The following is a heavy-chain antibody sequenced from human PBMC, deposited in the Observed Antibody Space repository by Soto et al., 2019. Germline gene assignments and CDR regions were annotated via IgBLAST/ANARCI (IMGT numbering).Heavy chain of an antibody. CDR3: AKIIQSYDILTGYYRGYYYGMDV. V-gene: IGHV3-23*01. CDR1: GFTFSSYA. Sequence: LRLSCAASGFTFSSYAMSWVRQAPGKGLEWVSGISGSGDSTYYADSVKGRFTISRDNSKNTLYLQMNSLRAEDTAVYYCAKIIQSYDILTGYYRGYYYGMDVWGQGTTVTVSS. D-gene: IGHD3-9*01. J-gene: IGHJ6*02. CDR2: ISGSGDST.